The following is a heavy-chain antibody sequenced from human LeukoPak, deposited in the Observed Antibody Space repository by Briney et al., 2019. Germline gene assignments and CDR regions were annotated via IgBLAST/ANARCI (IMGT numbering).Heavy chain of an antibody. Sequence: SETLSLTCTVSGGSISSNSHYWGWIRQPPGKGLEWIGSIYSSGTTYYNPSLRSRLTISADTSKNLFSLKLGSVAAADTAVYYCARSSDYQGSKRVLGHYWGQGTLVTVSS. J-gene: IGHJ4*02. CDR1: GGSISSNSHY. D-gene: IGHD3-10*01. CDR2: IYSSGTT. V-gene: IGHV4-39*01. CDR3: ARSSDYQGSKRVLGHY.